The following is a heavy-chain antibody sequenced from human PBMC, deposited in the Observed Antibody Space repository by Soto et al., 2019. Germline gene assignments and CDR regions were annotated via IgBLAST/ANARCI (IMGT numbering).Heavy chain of an antibody. D-gene: IGHD1-26*01. Sequence: QVQLVQSGAEVKKSGASVKVSCKASGYTFTSSDINWVRQATGQGLEWMGWMNPNTGNIGYTQRFQGRASMTRNISITTAYMELSGLKSDDTAVYYCARGRIVGAAFDYWGQGTLVTVSS. CDR2: MNPNTGNI. J-gene: IGHJ4*02. CDR1: GYTFTSSD. V-gene: IGHV1-8*01. CDR3: ARGRIVGAAFDY.